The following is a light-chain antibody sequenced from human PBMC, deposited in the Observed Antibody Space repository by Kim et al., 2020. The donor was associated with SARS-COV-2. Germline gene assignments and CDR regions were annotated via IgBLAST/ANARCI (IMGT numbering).Light chain of an antibody. J-gene: IGLJ2*01. CDR2: ANS. Sequence: GQRVTISCTGSSSNIGAGYDVHWYQQLPATAPKLLIYANSNRPSGVPDRFSGYKSGTSASLAITGLQAEDEADYYCQSYGSSLSVVFGGGTQLTVL. CDR1: SSNIGAGYD. CDR3: QSYGSSLSVV. V-gene: IGLV1-40*01.